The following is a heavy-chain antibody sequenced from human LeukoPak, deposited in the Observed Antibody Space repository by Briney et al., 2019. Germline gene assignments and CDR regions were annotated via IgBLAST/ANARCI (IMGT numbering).Heavy chain of an antibody. CDR1: GGSFSGYY. Sequence: SETLSLTCAVYGGSFSGYYWSWIRQPPGKGLEWIGEINHSGSTNYNLSLKSRVTISVDTSKNQFSLKLSSVTAADTAVYYCARGPLRREDYWGQGTLVTVSS. CDR3: ARGPLRREDY. CDR2: INHSGST. V-gene: IGHV4-34*01. D-gene: IGHD5-12*01. J-gene: IGHJ4*02.